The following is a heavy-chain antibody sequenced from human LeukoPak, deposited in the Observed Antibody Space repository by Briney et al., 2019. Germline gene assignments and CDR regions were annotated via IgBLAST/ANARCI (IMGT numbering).Heavy chain of an antibody. CDR1: GFTFSSYA. V-gene: IGHV3-64D*09. D-gene: IGHD3-10*01. Sequence: GGSLRLPCSASGFTFSSYAMHWVRQAPGKGLEYVSAISSNGGSTYYADSVKGRFTISRDNSKNTLYLQMSSLRAEDTAVYYCVKVGKYYYGSGSYYNLDYWGQGTLVTVSS. CDR2: ISSNGGST. J-gene: IGHJ4*02. CDR3: VKVGKYYYGSGSYYNLDY.